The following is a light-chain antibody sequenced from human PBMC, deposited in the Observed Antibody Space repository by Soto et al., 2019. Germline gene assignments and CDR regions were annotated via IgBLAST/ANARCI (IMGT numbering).Light chain of an antibody. V-gene: IGLV2-14*01. CDR2: NVS. CDR3: TSFTSASTYV. Sequence: QSALTQPASVSGSPGQSIATSCTGTSSDIGGHNSVSWYQQHPGKAPKLMIYNVSNRPSGVSNRFSGSKSGNTASLTISGLLAEDEADYYCTSFTSASTYVFGAGTKVTVL. J-gene: IGLJ1*01. CDR1: SSDIGGHNS.